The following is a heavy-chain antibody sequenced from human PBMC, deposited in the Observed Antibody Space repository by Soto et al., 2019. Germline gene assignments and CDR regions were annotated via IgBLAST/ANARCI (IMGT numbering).Heavy chain of an antibody. D-gene: IGHD1-20*01. Sequence: EVQLLESGGGLVQPGGSLRLSCAASEFSFNNYAMSWVRRAPGMGLEWVSSVSGDGGNTYYAASVKGRFTISRDNCKNTVSLQMSSLGVEDTAVYFCVREHDPRYYFDFWGQGTLVTVSS. CDR2: VSGDGGNT. V-gene: IGHV3-23*01. J-gene: IGHJ4*02. CDR3: VREHDPRYYFDF. CDR1: EFSFNNYA.